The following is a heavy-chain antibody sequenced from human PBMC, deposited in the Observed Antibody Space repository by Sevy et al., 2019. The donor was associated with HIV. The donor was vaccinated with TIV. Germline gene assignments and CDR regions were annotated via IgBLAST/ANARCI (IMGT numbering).Heavy chain of an antibody. Sequence: ASVKVSCKASGYTFTGYYMHWVRQAPGQGLEWMGWINPDSGGPNYAPKFQGRVTPTRDTSISTAYMELSRLKSDDTAVYYCVRDDRDGYFDYWGQGTLVTVSS. J-gene: IGHJ4*02. CDR2: INPDSGGP. V-gene: IGHV1-2*02. CDR3: VRDDRDGYFDY. CDR1: GYTFTGYY.